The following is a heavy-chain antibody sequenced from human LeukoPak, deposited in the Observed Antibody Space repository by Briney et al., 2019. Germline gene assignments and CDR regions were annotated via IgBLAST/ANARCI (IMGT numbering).Heavy chain of an antibody. J-gene: IGHJ3*02. D-gene: IGHD5-12*01. CDR1: GGSISSYS. V-gene: IGHV4-4*07. CDR3: AEEAGGGYARAFDI. Sequence: PSETLSLTCIVSGGSISSYSWTWIRQPAGEGLEWIGRIYTSGTTNYEPSLKSRVTMSVDTSKNQFSLKLSSVTAADTAVYYCAEEAGGGYARAFDIWGQGTMVTVSS. CDR2: IYTSGTT.